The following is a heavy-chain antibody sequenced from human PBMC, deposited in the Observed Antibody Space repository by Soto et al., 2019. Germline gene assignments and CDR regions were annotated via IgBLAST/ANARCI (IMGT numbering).Heavy chain of an antibody. Sequence: GASVKVSCKAFCFTFSRYGISWVRQAPGQGLEWMGWISAYNGNTNYAQKLQGRVTMTTDTSTSTAYMELRSLRSDDTAVYYCARGVDSGSHCSYWGQGTLVTVSS. D-gene: IGHD2-21*01. J-gene: IGHJ4*02. V-gene: IGHV1-18*01. CDR1: CFTFSRYG. CDR2: ISAYNGNT. CDR3: ARGVDSGSHCSY.